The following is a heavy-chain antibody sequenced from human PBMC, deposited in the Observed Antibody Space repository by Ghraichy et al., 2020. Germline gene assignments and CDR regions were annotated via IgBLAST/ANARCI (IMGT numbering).Heavy chain of an antibody. J-gene: IGHJ6*02. Sequence: SETLSLTCAVYGGSFSGYYWSWIRQPPGKGLEWIGEINHSGSTNYNPSLKSRVTISVDTSKNQFSLKLSSVTAADTAVYYCARSRYCSSTSCYKGMDVWGQGTTVTVSS. D-gene: IGHD2-2*02. CDR2: INHSGST. CDR1: GGSFSGYY. CDR3: ARSRYCSSTSCYKGMDV. V-gene: IGHV4-34*01.